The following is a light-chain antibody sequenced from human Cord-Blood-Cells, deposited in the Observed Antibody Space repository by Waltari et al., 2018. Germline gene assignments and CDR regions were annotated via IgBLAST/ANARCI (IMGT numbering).Light chain of an antibody. CDR3: NSRDSSGNL. J-gene: IGLJ2*01. Sequence: SSELTQDPAVSVALGQTVRLTCHGDSLRSYYASWYQQKPGQAPVLVIYGKNNRPSGIPDRFSGSSSGNTASLTITGAQAEDEADYYCNSRDSSGNLFGGGTKLTVL. CDR1: SLRSYY. V-gene: IGLV3-19*01. CDR2: GKN.